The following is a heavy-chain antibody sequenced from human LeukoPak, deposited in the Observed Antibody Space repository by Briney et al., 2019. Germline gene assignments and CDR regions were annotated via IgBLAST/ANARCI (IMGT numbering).Heavy chain of an antibody. D-gene: IGHD2-15*01. Sequence: GASVRVSCKASGGTFSSYAISWVRQAPGQGLEWMGGIIPILGIANYAQKFQGRVTITADKSTSTAYMELSSLRSEDTAVYYCARDILPLGYCSGGSCPLDYWGQGTLVTVSS. CDR1: GGTFSSYA. J-gene: IGHJ4*02. V-gene: IGHV1-69*10. CDR3: ARDILPLGYCSGGSCPLDY. CDR2: IIPILGIA.